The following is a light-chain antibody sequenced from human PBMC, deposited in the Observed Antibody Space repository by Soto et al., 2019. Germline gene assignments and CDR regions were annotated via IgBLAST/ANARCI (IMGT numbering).Light chain of an antibody. Sequence: QSALTQPRSVSGSPGQSVTISCTGTSSDVGAFNYVSWYQQHPGKAPKFVIYDVSKRPSGVPDRFSGSKSGNTASLTISGLQAEDEADYSCCSYAGSYTLVFGGGTKVTVL. CDR2: DVS. CDR3: CSYAGSYTLV. J-gene: IGLJ2*01. V-gene: IGLV2-11*01. CDR1: SSDVGAFNY.